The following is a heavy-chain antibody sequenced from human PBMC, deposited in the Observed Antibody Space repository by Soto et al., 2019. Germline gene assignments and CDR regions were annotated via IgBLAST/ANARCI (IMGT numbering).Heavy chain of an antibody. CDR2: IYYSGNT. CDR3: ARTVGSGSPDFGY. J-gene: IGHJ4*02. CDR1: GASITRAGYY. V-gene: IGHV4-31*03. D-gene: IGHD3-10*01. Sequence: TLSLTCTVSGASITRAGYYWIWLRHHPGKGLEWIGHIYYSGNTYYDLSLGGRLTISVDTSKNQFSLRLTSVTAADTAVYYFARTVGSGSPDFGYWGQGTLVTVSS.